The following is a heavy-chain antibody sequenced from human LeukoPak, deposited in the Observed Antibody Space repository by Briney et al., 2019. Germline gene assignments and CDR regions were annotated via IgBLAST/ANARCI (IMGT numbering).Heavy chain of an antibody. J-gene: IGHJ4*02. Sequence: PGGSLRLSCAASGFTFSSYWMSWVRQAPGKGLKWVANIKQDGSEKYYVDSVKGRFTISRDNAKNSLYLQMNSLRAEDTAVYYCARDRAWFGESPVDYWGQGTLVTVSS. D-gene: IGHD3-10*01. CDR3: ARDRAWFGESPVDY. CDR2: IKQDGSEK. CDR1: GFTFSSYW. V-gene: IGHV3-7*01.